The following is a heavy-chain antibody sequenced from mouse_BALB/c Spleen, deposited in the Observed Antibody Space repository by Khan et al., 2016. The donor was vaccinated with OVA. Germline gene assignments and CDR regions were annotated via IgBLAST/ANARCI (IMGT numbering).Heavy chain of an antibody. CDR2: INYSGNT. V-gene: IGHV3-2*02. CDR1: GYSITSEYA. Sequence: EVKLEVSGPGLVKPSQSLSLTCTVTGYSITSEYAWNWIRQFPGNKLEWMGYINYSGNTRFNPSLKSRTSITRDTSKNQFFLQLNSVTTEDTATYYCARKDYYDYDPFPYWGQVTLVTVSA. D-gene: IGHD2-4*01. CDR3: ARKDYYDYDPFPY. J-gene: IGHJ3*01.